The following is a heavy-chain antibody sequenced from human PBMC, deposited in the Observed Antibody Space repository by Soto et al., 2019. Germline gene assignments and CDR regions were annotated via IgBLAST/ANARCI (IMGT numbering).Heavy chain of an antibody. V-gene: IGHV4-31*03. CDR2: IYYSGST. CDR3: ARDLGVSSPGTGYFDD. J-gene: IGHJ4*02. Sequence: SETLSLTCTVSGGSISSGGYYWSWIRQHPGKGLEWIGYIYYSGSTYYNPSLKSRVTISVDTSKNQFSLKLSSVTAADTAVYYCARDLGVSSPGTGYFDDWGQGTLVTVSS. D-gene: IGHD3-16*01. CDR1: GGSISSGGYY.